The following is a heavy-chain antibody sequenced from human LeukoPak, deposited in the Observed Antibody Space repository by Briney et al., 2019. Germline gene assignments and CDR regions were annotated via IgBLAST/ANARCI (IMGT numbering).Heavy chain of an antibody. J-gene: IGHJ6*02. Sequence: SETLSLTCTVSGGSISHYFWSWIRQPPGKALEWIGYIYYSGSTNYNPSLKSRVTISVDPSKNQFSLKLSSVTAADTAIYYCARTTGFYFGVDVWGQGTTVTVSS. CDR3: ARTTGFYFGVDV. V-gene: IGHV4-59*01. D-gene: IGHD1-14*01. CDR2: IYYSGST. CDR1: GGSISHYF.